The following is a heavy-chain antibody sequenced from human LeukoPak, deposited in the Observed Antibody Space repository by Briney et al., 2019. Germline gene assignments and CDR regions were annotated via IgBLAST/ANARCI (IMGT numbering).Heavy chain of an antibody. CDR2: IYHSGST. J-gene: IGHJ4*02. Sequence: PSETLSLTCAVSGGSISSSNWWSWVRQPPGKGLEWIGEIYHSGSTNYNPSLKSRVTISVDKSKNQFSLKLSSVTAADTAVYYCARDRSQYSYGHDFDYWGQGTLVTVSS. CDR1: GGSISSSNW. CDR3: ARDRSQYSYGHDFDY. D-gene: IGHD5-18*01. V-gene: IGHV4-4*02.